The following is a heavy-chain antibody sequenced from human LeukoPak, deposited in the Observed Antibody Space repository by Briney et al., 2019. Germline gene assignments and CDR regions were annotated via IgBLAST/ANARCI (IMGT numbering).Heavy chain of an antibody. J-gene: IGHJ4*02. V-gene: IGHV3-23*01. CDR2: ISGSGGST. Sequence: PGGSLRLSCAASGFTFSSYAMSWVRQAPGKGLEWVSAISGSGGSTYYADSVEGRFTISRDNSKNTLYLQMNSLRAEDTAVYYCTKVYRAARHLDYWGQGTLVTVSS. CDR1: GFTFSSYA. D-gene: IGHD6-6*01. CDR3: TKVYRAARHLDY.